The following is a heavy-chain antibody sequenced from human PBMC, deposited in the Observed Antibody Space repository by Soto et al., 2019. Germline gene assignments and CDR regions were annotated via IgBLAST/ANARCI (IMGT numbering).Heavy chain of an antibody. CDR2: ISAYNGNT. Sequence: ASVKVSCKASGYTFTSYGISWVRQAPGQGLEWMGWISAYNGNTNYAQKLQGRVTMTTDTSTSTAYMELRSLRSEGTAVYYCAAELITMIGSQNGMDVWGQGTTVTVSS. CDR1: GYTFTSYG. J-gene: IGHJ6*02. D-gene: IGHD3-22*01. V-gene: IGHV1-18*01. CDR3: AAELITMIGSQNGMDV.